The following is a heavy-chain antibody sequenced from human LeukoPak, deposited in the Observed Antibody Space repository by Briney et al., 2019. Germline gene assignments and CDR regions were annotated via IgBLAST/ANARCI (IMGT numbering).Heavy chain of an antibody. CDR3: TRDPRNGGFDP. V-gene: IGHV3-11*01. CDR1: GFIFSDFY. J-gene: IGHJ5*02. Sequence: GGSLRLSCAASGFIFSDFYMAWLRQAPGQGLQWLSYISSPGTTIRYADSVKGRISVSRDNSKKLLYLEMNSLSDDDTAVYFCTRDPRNGGFDPWGQGTLVTVSS. D-gene: IGHD2-8*01. CDR2: ISSPGTTI.